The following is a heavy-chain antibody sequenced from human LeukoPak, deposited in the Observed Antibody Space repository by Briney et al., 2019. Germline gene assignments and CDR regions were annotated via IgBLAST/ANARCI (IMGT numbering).Heavy chain of an antibody. CDR1: GYTFTNYG. J-gene: IGHJ4*02. V-gene: IGHV1-18*01. Sequence: GASVKVSCKASGYTFTNYGISWMRQAPGQGLEWMGWISAYNGNTNFAQRLQGRVTMTTDASTSTAYMELRSLRSEDTAVYYCARDVVLDHYYFDYWGQGTLVTVSS. CDR2: ISAYNGNT. CDR3: ARDVVLDHYYFDY. D-gene: IGHD2-15*01.